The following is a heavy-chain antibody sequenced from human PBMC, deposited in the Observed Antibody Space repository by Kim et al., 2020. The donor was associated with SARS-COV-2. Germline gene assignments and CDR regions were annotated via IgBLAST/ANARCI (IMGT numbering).Heavy chain of an antibody. V-gene: IGHV3-74*01. CDR3: ARWGTEYIRPLDV. CDR1: GFTISNNW. J-gene: IGHJ6*02. CDR2: INSDGSVT. Sequence: GGSLRLSCAASGFTISNNWMHWVRQAPGKGLMWVSRINSDGSVTNYADSVKGRFTISRDNAKNTLYLQMNSLRAEDTAVYYCARWGTEYIRPLDVWGQGTTVTVSS. D-gene: IGHD6-6*01.